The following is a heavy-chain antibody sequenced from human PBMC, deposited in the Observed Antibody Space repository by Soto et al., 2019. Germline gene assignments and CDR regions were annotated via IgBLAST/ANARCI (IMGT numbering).Heavy chain of an antibody. CDR1: GYTFSNFW. J-gene: IGHJ4*02. D-gene: IGHD6-13*01. CDR3: ARSPRSSPYFDY. CDR2: IYPGDHET. V-gene: IGHV5-51*07. Sequence: GESLKISCRCSGYTFSNFWIAWVHHLPGKGLEWMGIIYPGDHETRYSPSFHGKVTISADKSINTAYLQWSSLEASGSAFYYCARSPRSSPYFDYWGQGALVTVSS.